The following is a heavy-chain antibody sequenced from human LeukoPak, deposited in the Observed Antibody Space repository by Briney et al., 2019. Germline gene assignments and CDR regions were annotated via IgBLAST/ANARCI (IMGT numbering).Heavy chain of an antibody. CDR1: GFTFSSYA. CDR3: ARDVFSVVVPASLDY. Sequence: GGSLRLSCAASGFTFSSYAMRWVRQAPGKGLEWVAVISYDGSNKYYADSVKGRFTISRDNSKNTLYLQMNSLRAEDTAVYYCARDVFSVVVPASLDYWGQGTLVTVSS. J-gene: IGHJ4*02. CDR2: ISYDGSNK. D-gene: IGHD2-21*02. V-gene: IGHV3-30*04.